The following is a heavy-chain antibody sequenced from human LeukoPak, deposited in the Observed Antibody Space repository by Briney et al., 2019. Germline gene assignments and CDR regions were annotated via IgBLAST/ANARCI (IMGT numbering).Heavy chain of an antibody. CDR3: ARAAAAGPFDY. V-gene: IGHV3-23*01. Sequence: GGSLRLSCAASGFTFSNYAMSWVRQAPGKGLEWVSAISGSGGGTYYADSVKGRFTISRDNSKNTLYLQMNSLRAEDTAVYYCARAAAAGPFDYWGQGTLVTVSS. CDR2: ISGSGGGT. J-gene: IGHJ4*02. D-gene: IGHD6-13*01. CDR1: GFTFSNYA.